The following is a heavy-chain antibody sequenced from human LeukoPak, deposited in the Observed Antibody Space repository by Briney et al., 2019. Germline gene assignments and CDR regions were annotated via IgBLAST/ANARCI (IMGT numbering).Heavy chain of an antibody. V-gene: IGHV3-9*01. CDR1: GFTFDDYA. Sequence: PGRSLRLSCAASGFTFDDYAMHWVRQAPGKGLEWVSGISWNSGSIGYADSVKGRFTISRDNAKNSLYLQMNSLRAEDTALYYCAKARGATTAVLFDYWGQGALVTVSS. D-gene: IGHD2-2*01. J-gene: IGHJ4*02. CDR2: ISWNSGSI. CDR3: AKARGATTAVLFDY.